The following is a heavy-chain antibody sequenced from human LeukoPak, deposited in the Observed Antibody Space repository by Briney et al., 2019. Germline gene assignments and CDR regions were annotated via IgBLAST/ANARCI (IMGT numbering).Heavy chain of an antibody. Sequence: GASVKVSCKASGGTFSSYAISWVRQAPGQGLEWMGWINPNSGGTNYAQKFQGRVTMTRDTSISTAYMELSRLRSDDTAVYYCARGSTVVTPVWFGANDWGQGTLVTVSS. J-gene: IGHJ4*02. D-gene: IGHD4-23*01. CDR2: INPNSGGT. V-gene: IGHV1-2*02. CDR1: GGTFSSYA. CDR3: ARGSTVVTPVWFGAND.